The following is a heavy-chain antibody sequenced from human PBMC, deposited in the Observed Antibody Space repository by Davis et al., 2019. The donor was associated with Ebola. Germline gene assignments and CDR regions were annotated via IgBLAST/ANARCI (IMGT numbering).Heavy chain of an antibody. D-gene: IGHD3-3*01. CDR2: IYSGGST. CDR1: GFTVSSNY. V-gene: IGHV3-66*01. CDR3: ARAKYDFWSGHIDY. J-gene: IGHJ4*02. Sequence: GSLKISCAASGFTVSSNYMSWVRQAPGKGLEWVSVIYSGGSTYYADSVKGRFTISRDNSKNTLYLQMNSLRAEDTAVYYCARAKYDFWSGHIDYWGQGTLVTVSS.